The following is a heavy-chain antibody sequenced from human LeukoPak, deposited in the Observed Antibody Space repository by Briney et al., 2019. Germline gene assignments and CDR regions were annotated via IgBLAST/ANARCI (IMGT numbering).Heavy chain of an antibody. CDR2: INHSGST. CDR3: ARRLGGYYALYYYYYMDV. Sequence: PSETLSLTCAVYGGSFSGYYWNWIRQPPGKGLEWIGEINHSGSTNYNPSLKSRVTISVDTSKNQFSLKLSSVTAADTAVYYCARRLGGYYALYYYYYMDVWGKGTTVTVSS. CDR1: GGSFSGYY. V-gene: IGHV4-34*01. J-gene: IGHJ6*03. D-gene: IGHD3-22*01.